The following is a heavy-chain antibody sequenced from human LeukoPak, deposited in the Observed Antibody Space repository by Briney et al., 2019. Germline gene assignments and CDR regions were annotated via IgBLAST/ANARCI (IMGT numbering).Heavy chain of an antibody. Sequence: ASVKVSCKASGYTFTSYAMNWVRQAPGQGLEWMGWINTNTGNPTYAQGFTGRFVFSLDTSVSTAYLQISSLKAEDTAVYYCARDKYSSSLSWFDPWGQGTLVTVSS. D-gene: IGHD6-6*01. CDR1: GYTFTSYA. J-gene: IGHJ5*02. CDR2: INTNTGNP. CDR3: ARDKYSSSLSWFDP. V-gene: IGHV7-4-1*02.